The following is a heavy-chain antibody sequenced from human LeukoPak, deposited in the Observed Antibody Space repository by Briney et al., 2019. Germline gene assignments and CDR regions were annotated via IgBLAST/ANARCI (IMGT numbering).Heavy chain of an antibody. CDR3: ARLIAVAGSSHDAFDI. J-gene: IGHJ3*02. CDR1: GFTVSSNY. V-gene: IGHV3-53*01. Sequence: GGSLRLSCAASGFTVSSNYMSWVRQAPGKGLEWVSVIYSGGSTYYADSVKGRFTISRDNSKNTLYLQMNSLRAEDTAVYYCARLIAVAGSSHDAFDIWGQGTVVTVSS. D-gene: IGHD6-19*01. CDR2: IYSGGST.